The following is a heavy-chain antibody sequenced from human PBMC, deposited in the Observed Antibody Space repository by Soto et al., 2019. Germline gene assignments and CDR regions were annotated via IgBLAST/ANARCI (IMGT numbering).Heavy chain of an antibody. CDR2: FCYSGST. J-gene: IGHJ5*02. CDR3: ASAMYNWNPWFDP. Sequence: SETLSLTCSVSGASVSRNNYYWGWIRQPPGKGLEWVGGFCYSGSTYYNPSLKSRVTISAETSKNQFSLKVTSVTAADTAIYYCASAMYNWNPWFDPWGQGTLVTVSS. CDR1: GASVSRNNYY. V-gene: IGHV4-39*01. D-gene: IGHD1-20*01.